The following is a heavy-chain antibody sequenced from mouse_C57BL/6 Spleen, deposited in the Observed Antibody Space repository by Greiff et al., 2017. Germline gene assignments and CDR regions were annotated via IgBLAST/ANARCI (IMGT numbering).Heavy chain of an antibody. CDR3: ARPGLRLNWFAY. D-gene: IGHD2-2*01. V-gene: IGHV5-17*01. J-gene: IGHJ3*01. CDR2: ISSGSSTN. CDR1: GFTFSDYG. Sequence: EVMLVESGGGLVKPGGSLKLSCAASGFTFSDYGMHWVRQAPEKGLEWVAYISSGSSTNYYADTVKGRITISRDNAKNTLFLQMTSLRSEDTAMYYSARPGLRLNWFAYWGQGTLVTVSA.